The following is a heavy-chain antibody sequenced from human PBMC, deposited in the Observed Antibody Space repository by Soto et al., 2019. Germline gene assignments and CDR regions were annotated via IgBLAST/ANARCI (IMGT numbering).Heavy chain of an antibody. CDR2: ISAYNGNT. J-gene: IGHJ6*02. Sequence: QVQLVQSGAEVKKPGASVKVSCKASGSTFTSYGISWVRQAPGQGLEWMGWISAYNGNTNYAQKLQGSITMTTDTDTSTGYMELRSLRADDTAVYYWAGDIIAAAGTGYGRVVWGQGTTVTVAS. V-gene: IGHV1-18*01. CDR3: AGDIIAAAGTGYGRVV. D-gene: IGHD6-13*01. CDR1: GSTFTSYG.